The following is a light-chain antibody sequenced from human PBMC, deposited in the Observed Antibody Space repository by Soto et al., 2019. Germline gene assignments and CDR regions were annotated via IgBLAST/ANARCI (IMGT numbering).Light chain of an antibody. Sequence: EIVMTQSPATLSVSPGERATLSCRARQSVSSNLAWYQQKPGQAPRLLIYGASTRATGIPARFSGSGSGTDFTLTIRSLQSEDFAVYYCQQYNNWPPFTFGPGTKVDIK. J-gene: IGKJ3*01. V-gene: IGKV3-15*01. CDR2: GAS. CDR1: QSVSSN. CDR3: QQYNNWPPFT.